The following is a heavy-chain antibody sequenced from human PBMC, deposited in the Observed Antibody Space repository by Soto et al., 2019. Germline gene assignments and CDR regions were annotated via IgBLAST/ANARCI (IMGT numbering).Heavy chain of an antibody. J-gene: IGHJ5*02. CDR2: TYYTSKWYN. Sequence: QTLSLTCAISGDSVSSNSAAWNWIRQSPSRGLEWLGRTYYTSKWYNDYAVSVKSRITINPDTSKNQFSLQLNSVTPEDTAVYYCARDSRGYCSGGRCYIPPSGPWGQGTLVTVSS. D-gene: IGHD2-15*01. V-gene: IGHV6-1*01. CDR3: ARDSRGYCSGGRCYIPPSGP. CDR1: GDSVSSNSAA.